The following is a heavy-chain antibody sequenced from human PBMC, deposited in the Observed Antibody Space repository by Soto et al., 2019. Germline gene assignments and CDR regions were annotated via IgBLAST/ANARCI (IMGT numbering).Heavy chain of an antibody. CDR1: GYTFTGYY. CDR2: INPNGRGT. J-gene: IGHJ5*02. CDR3: ARVGSSSWSPQNWFEP. D-gene: IGHD6-13*01. Sequence: ASVKVSCKASGYTFTGYYMHWVRQAPGQGLEWMGGINPNGRGTNYAQKFQGRVTMTRETSISTAYMELSRLRSDDTAVYYCARVGSSSWSPQNWFEPWGQGTLVTVSS. V-gene: IGHV1-2*02.